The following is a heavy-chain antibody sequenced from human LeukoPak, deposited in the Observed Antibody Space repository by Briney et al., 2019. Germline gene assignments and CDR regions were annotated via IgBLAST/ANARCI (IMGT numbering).Heavy chain of an antibody. D-gene: IGHD1-26*01. Sequence: SQTLSLTCTVSGGSISSYYWSWIRQPPGKGLEWIGYIYYSGSTNYNPSLKSRVTISVDTSKKQFSLRLSSVTAADTAVYYCARRESYSFDYWGQGTLVTVSS. V-gene: IGHV4-59*08. CDR2: IYYSGST. J-gene: IGHJ4*02. CDR1: GGSISSYY. CDR3: ARRESYSFDY.